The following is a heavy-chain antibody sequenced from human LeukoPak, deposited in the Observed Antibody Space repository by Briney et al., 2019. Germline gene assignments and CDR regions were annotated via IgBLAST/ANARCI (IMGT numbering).Heavy chain of an antibody. J-gene: IGHJ4*02. CDR2: ISSSGSTI. V-gene: IGHV3-11*01. CDR3: AKVPTGCSGGSCLYYFDY. Sequence: PGGSLRLSRAASGFTFSDYYMSWIRQAPGKGLEWVSYISSSGSTIYCADSVKGRFTISRDNSKNTLYLQMNSLRAEDTAVYYCAKVPTGCSGGSCLYYFDYWGQGTLVTVSS. D-gene: IGHD2-15*01. CDR1: GFTFSDYY.